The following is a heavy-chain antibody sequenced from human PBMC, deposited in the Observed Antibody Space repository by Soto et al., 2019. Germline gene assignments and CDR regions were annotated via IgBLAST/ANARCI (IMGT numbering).Heavy chain of an antibody. CDR1: GHTLSDYT. V-gene: IGHV3-21*01. Sequence: SCKAPGHTLSDYTMNWFRQSAGKGLEWVSSISGSGSYKYYADSVKGRFTISRDNAKNSLFLQMDSLRAEDTGVYYCARTYYSDTSGYSDAFDIWGQGTMVTVSS. CDR2: ISGSGSYK. J-gene: IGHJ3*02. D-gene: IGHD3-22*01. CDR3: ARTYYSDTSGYSDAFDI.